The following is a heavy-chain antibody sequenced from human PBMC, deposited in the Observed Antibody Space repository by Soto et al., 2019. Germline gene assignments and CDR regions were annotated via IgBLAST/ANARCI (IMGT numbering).Heavy chain of an antibody. CDR2: ISGSGGST. V-gene: IGHV3-23*01. CDR3: ARDDYDYVWGSYNY. CDR1: GFTFSSYA. Sequence: EVQLLESGGGLVQPGGSLRLSCAASGFTFSSYAMSWVRQAPGKGLEWVSAISGSGGSTYYADSVKGRFTISRDNSKNTLYLQMNSLRAEDTAVYYCARDDYDYVWGSYNYWGQGTLVTVSS. J-gene: IGHJ4*02. D-gene: IGHD3-16*01.